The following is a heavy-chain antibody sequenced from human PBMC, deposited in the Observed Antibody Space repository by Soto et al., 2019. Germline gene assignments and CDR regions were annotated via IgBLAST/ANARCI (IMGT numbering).Heavy chain of an antibody. CDR1: GFTFSIYA. V-gene: IGHV3-23*01. D-gene: IGHD2-21*01. Sequence: GGSLRLSCAASGFTFSIYAISWVRQAPWKGLEWVSAISGGAVNTYYADSVKGRFTISRDNSKNTLFLQMNSLRVEDTAVYYCAKLGVVILTVNIDYWGQVTLVTVSS. CDR3: AKLGVVILTVNIDY. J-gene: IGHJ4*02. CDR2: ISGGAVNT.